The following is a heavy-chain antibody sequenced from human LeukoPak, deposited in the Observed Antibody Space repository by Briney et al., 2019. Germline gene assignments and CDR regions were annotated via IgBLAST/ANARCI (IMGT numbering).Heavy chain of an antibody. D-gene: IGHD6-19*01. CDR2: INHSGYT. CDR1: GVAFSNYY. CDR3: TRAVAGHPD. Sequence: SETLSLTCAVSGVAFSNYYWSWVRQSPRKGLEWIGEINHSGYTNYNPSLKSRVTMSIDTSKNQFSLMLTSVTAADTAVYYCTRAVAGHPDWGQGTRVIVTS. J-gene: IGHJ4*02. V-gene: IGHV4-34*01.